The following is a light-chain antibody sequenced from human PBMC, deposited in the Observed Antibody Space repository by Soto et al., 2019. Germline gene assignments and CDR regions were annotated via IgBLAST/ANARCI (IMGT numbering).Light chain of an antibody. V-gene: IGLV2-11*01. CDR2: DVS. J-gene: IGLJ1*01. CDR1: SSDVGGYNY. Sequence: QSALTQPRSVSGSPGQSVTISCTGTSSDVGGYNYVSWYQQHPGKAPKLMIYDVSKRPSGVPDRFSGSKSGNTASLTISGLLAEDEAEYDCCSSADRYSNASGTG. CDR3: CSSADRYSNA.